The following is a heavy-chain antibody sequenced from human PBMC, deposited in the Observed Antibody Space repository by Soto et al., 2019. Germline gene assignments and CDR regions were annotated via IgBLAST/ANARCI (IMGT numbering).Heavy chain of an antibody. CDR2: IIPIFVTA. CDR3: AGCSSTSCYGYYYGMDV. Sequence: SVKVSCKASGGTFSSYAISWVRQAPGQGLEWMGGIIPIFVTAIYAQKFQGRVTITADESTSTAYMELSSLRSEDTAVYYCAGCSSTSCYGYYYGMDVWGQGTTVTVSS. CDR1: GGTFSSYA. D-gene: IGHD2-2*01. J-gene: IGHJ6*02. V-gene: IGHV1-69*13.